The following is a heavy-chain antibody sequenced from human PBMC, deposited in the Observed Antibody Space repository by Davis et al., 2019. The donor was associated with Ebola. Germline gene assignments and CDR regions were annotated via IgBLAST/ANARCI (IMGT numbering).Heavy chain of an antibody. CDR1: GFTFSSYA. V-gene: IGHV3-23*01. CDR2: ISGSGGST. Sequence: GESLKISCAASGFTFSSYAMSWVRQAPGKGLEWVSAISGSGGSTYYADSVKGRFTISRDNSKNTLYLQMNSLRAEDTAVYYCATVSVFGGEYWGQGTLVTVSS. D-gene: IGHD3-3*01. CDR3: ATVSVFGGEY. J-gene: IGHJ4*02.